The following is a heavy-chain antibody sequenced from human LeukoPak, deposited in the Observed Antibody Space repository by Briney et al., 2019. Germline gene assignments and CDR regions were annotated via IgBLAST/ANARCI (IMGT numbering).Heavy chain of an antibody. CDR3: ARGGYYYDSSGYSHLPDY. D-gene: IGHD3-22*01. Sequence: SVKVSCKASGGTFSSYAFSWVRQAPGQGLEWMGGIIPIVGTTNYAQMFQGRVTITADESTSTAYMELSSLRSEDAAVYYCARGGYYYDSSGYSHLPDYWGQGTLVTVSA. CDR1: GGTFSSYA. CDR2: IIPIVGTT. J-gene: IGHJ4*02. V-gene: IGHV1-69*13.